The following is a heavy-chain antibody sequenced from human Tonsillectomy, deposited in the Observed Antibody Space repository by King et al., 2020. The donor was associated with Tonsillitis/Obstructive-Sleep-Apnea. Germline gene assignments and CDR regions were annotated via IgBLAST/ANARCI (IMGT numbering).Heavy chain of an antibody. J-gene: IGHJ2*01. CDR3: ARPLGAGNGYFDL. V-gene: IGHV4-59*08. Sequence: QLQESGPGLVKPSETLSLTCTVSGGSISSYYWSWIRQPPGKGLEWIGYIYYSGSTNYNPSLKSRVTISVDTSKNQFSLKLSSVTAADTAVYYCARPLGAGNGYFDLWGRGTLVTVSS. CDR1: GGSISSYY. CDR2: IYYSGST. D-gene: IGHD1-1*01.